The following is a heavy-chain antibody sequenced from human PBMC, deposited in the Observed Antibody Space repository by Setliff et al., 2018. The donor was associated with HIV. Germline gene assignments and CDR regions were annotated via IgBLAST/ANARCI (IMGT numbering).Heavy chain of an antibody. CDR1: GGSFSGHY. V-gene: IGHV4-34*01. Sequence: PSETLSLTCAVYGGSFSGHYWSWIRQTPGKGLEWIGDISHSGSTNYNPSLKSRVTISVDTSKNQFSLGLTSVTAADTAVYFCARGSRSPLVNKFRVTPAFDYWGQGTLVTVSS. CDR2: ISHSGST. J-gene: IGHJ4*01. CDR3: ARGSRSPLVNKFRVTPAFDY. D-gene: IGHD2-21*02.